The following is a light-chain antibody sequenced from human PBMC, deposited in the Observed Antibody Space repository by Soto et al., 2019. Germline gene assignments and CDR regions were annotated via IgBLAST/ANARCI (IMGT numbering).Light chain of an antibody. V-gene: IGKV1-33*01. J-gene: IGKJ4*01. CDR3: QQYDNLPPLT. CDR2: DAS. Sequence: DIQMTQSPSSLSASVGDRVTITCQVIQDISNYLNWYQQKPGKAPKLLIYDASNLETGVPSRFNGSGSGTDFTFTISSLQPEDIATYYYQQYDNLPPLTFGGGTKVEIK. CDR1: QDISNY.